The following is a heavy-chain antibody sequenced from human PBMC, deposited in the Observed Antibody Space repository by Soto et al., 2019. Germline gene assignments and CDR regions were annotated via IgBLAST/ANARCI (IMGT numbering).Heavy chain of an antibody. D-gene: IGHD5-12*01. CDR1: GFTFSSYA. V-gene: IGHV3-30-3*01. CDR2: ISYDGSNK. J-gene: IGHJ6*02. Sequence: QVQLVESGGGVVQPGRSLRLSCAASGFTFSSYAMHWVRQAPGKGLEWVAVISYDGSNKYYADSVKGRFTISRDNSKNTLYLQMNSLRAEDTAVYYCARDYSGYDVSFGYYYGMDVWGQGTTVTVSS. CDR3: ARDYSGYDVSFGYYYGMDV.